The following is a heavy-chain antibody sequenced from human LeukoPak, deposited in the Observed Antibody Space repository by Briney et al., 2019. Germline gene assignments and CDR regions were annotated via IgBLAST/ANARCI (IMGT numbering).Heavy chain of an antibody. CDR1: GFTFSSYS. J-gene: IGHJ4*02. D-gene: IGHD5-12*01. V-gene: IGHV3-21*01. CDR3: ARVTNGGYDSGNFDY. Sequence: GGSLRLSCAASGFTFSSYSMNWVRQAPGKGLEWVSLITSSSTYIYYADSVKGRFTISRDNAKNSLYLQMNSLRAEDTAVYYCARVTNGGYDSGNFDYWGQGTLVTVSS. CDR2: ITSSSTYI.